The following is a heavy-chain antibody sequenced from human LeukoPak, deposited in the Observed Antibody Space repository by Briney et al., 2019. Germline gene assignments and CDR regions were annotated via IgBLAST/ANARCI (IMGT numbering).Heavy chain of an antibody. CDR3: ALTQRGYFDY. Sequence: GGSLRLSCAASGFTFSSYGMHWVRQAPGKGLEWVAFIRYDGSNKYYADSVKGRFTISRDNSKNTLYLQMSSLRAEDTAVYYCALTQRGYFDYWGQGTLVTVSS. V-gene: IGHV3-30*02. D-gene: IGHD6-25*01. CDR2: IRYDGSNK. CDR1: GFTFSSYG. J-gene: IGHJ4*02.